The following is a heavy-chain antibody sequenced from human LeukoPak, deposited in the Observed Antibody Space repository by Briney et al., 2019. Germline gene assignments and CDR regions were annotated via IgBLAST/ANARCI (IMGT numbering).Heavy chain of an antibody. J-gene: IGHJ4*02. CDR3: ARHVESLGAGFPFDY. CDR1: GGSISSKSYH. D-gene: IGHD3-16*01. V-gene: IGHV4-39*01. Sequence: PSETLCLTCTVSGGSISSKSYHWGWIRQPPGKGLEWIGTISYSGRTYYNPSLKSRVTVSRDTSRNQFSLRLTSVTAADTALYYCARHVESLGAGFPFDYWGQGTLVTVSS. CDR2: ISYSGRT.